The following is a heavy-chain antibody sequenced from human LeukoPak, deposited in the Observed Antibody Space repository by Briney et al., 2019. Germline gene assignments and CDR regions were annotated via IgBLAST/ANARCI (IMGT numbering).Heavy chain of an antibody. D-gene: IGHD2-2*01. V-gene: IGHV3-7*01. CDR1: GFTFSSYW. CDR3: ARDGGIVPAAIRRRDTRWFDP. CDR2: IKQDGSEK. J-gene: IGHJ5*02. Sequence: SGGSLRLSCAASGFTFSSYWMSWVRQAPGKGLEWVANIKQDGSEKYYVDSVKGRFTISRDNAKNSLYLQMNSLRAEDTAVYYCARDGGIVPAAIRRRDTRWFDPWGQGTLVTVSS.